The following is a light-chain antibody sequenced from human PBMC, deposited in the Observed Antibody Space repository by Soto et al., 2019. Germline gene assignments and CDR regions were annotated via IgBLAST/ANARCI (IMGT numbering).Light chain of an antibody. J-gene: IGKJ4*02. Sequence: DIQLTQTPSSLSASLGDRITITCRTSETINTFLNWYQVQQGKAPRLLVYGASQLQVGVPVRVSGRGSGTLFSLTIDNLHREDFAAYFGQQSFSDVLTFGGGTRVDI. CDR1: ETINTF. CDR2: GAS. V-gene: IGKV1-39*01. CDR3: QQSFSDVLT.